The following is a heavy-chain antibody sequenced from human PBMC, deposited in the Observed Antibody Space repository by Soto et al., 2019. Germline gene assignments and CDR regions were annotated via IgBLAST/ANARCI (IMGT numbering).Heavy chain of an antibody. CDR1: GYTFTSYA. CDR2: INAGNGNT. V-gene: IGHV1-3*01. CDR3: ARDRTYPSIPRLDY. Sequence: GASVKVSCKASGYTFTSYAMHLVRQAPGQRLEWMGWINAGNGNTKYSQKFQGRVTITRDTSAGTAYMELSSLRSEDTAVYYCARDRTYPSIPRLDYWGQGTLVTVSS. D-gene: IGHD2-21*01. J-gene: IGHJ4*02.